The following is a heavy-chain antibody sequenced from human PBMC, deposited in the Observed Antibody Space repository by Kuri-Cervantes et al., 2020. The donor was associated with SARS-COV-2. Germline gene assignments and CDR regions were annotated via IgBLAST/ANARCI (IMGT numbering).Heavy chain of an antibody. V-gene: IGHV3-21*01. CDR2: ISSSSSYI. D-gene: IGHD3-22*01. Sequence: GESLKISCAASGFTFGTYWMSWVRQAPGKGLEWVSSISSSSSYIYYADSVKSRFTISRDNAKNSLYLQMNSLRAEDTAVYYCAGQLLYYYDSSGYPDAFDIWGQGTMVTVSS. CDR3: AGQLLYYYDSSGYPDAFDI. CDR1: GFTFGTYW. J-gene: IGHJ3*02.